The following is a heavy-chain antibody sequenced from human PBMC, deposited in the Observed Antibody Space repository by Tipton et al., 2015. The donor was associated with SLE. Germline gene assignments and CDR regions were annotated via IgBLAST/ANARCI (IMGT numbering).Heavy chain of an antibody. J-gene: IGHJ6*03. D-gene: IGHD6-19*01. Sequence: LRLSCTVSGGSISSGGYYWSWIRQHPGKGLEWIGYIYYSGSTYYNPSLKSRVTISVDTSKNQFSLKLSSVTAADTAVYYCARVAGIIDYYYYYYMDVWGKGTTVTVSS. CDR3: ARVAGIIDYYYYYYMDV. CDR2: IYYSGST. V-gene: IGHV4-31*03. CDR1: GGSISSGGYY.